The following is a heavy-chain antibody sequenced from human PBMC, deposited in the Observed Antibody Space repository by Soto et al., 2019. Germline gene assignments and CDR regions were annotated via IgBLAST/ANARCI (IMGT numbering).Heavy chain of an antibody. Sequence: QLQLQESGSGLVKPSQTLSLTCAVSGGSISSGGYSWSWIRQPPGKGLEWIGYIYHSGSTYYNPSLKSRVTISVDRSKNQFSLKLSSVTAADTAVYYWASTEAYGDDAFDIWGQGTMVTVSS. J-gene: IGHJ3*02. CDR1: GGSISSGGYS. D-gene: IGHD3-16*01. V-gene: IGHV4-30-2*01. CDR3: ASTEAYGDDAFDI. CDR2: IYHSGST.